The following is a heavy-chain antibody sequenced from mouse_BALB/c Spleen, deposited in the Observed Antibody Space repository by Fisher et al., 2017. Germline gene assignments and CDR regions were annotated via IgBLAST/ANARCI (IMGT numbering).Heavy chain of an antibody. CDR3: ARGPTGAMDY. V-gene: IGHV1-5*01. D-gene: IGHD2-10*01. J-gene: IGHJ4*01. Sequence: KFKGKATLTLDTSTSTAYMELSSLTNEDSAVYYCARGPTGAMDYWGQGTSVTVSS.